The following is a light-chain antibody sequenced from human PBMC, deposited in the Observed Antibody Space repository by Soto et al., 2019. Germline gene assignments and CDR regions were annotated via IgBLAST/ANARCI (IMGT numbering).Light chain of an antibody. CDR2: AAS. V-gene: IGKV1-16*02. CDR3: QQYDSYPIT. J-gene: IGKJ5*01. Sequence: DIQMTQSPSSLSASVGDRVTITCRASQDISNYLAWFQQKPGKAPKSLIYAASNLQSGVPSKFSASGSGTDFTLTISSLQPEDFATYYCQQYDSYPITFGQGTRLEIK. CDR1: QDISNY.